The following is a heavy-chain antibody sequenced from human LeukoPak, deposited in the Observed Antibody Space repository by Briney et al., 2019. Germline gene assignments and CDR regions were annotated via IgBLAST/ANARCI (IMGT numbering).Heavy chain of an antibody. CDR1: GFTFSSYS. J-gene: IGHJ4*02. CDR2: ISSSSSYI. Sequence: PGGSLRLSCAASGFTFSSYSMNWVRQAPGKGLEWVSSISSSSSYIYYADSVKGRFTISRDDAKNSLYLQMNSLRAEDTAVYYCAKLSIPYYYDSSGLDYWGQGTLVTVSS. CDR3: AKLSIPYYYDSSGLDY. D-gene: IGHD3-22*01. V-gene: IGHV3-21*01.